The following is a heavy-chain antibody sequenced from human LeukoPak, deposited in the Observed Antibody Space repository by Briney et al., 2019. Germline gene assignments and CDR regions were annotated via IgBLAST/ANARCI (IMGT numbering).Heavy chain of an antibody. J-gene: IGHJ4*02. D-gene: IGHD4-17*01. Sequence: PGESLKISCKGSGYSFTSYWIGWVRQMPGKGLEWMGIIYPGDSDTRYSPSFQGQVTISADKSISTAYLQWSSLKASDTAMYYCARTSESVDYGDYVFDYWGQGTLVTVSS. V-gene: IGHV5-51*01. CDR3: ARTSESVDYGDYVFDY. CDR1: GYSFTSYW. CDR2: IYPGDSDT.